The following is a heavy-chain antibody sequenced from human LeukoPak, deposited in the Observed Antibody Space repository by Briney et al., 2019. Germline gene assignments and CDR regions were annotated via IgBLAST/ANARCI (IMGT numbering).Heavy chain of an antibody. V-gene: IGHV4-30-2*03. CDR2: IYYSGST. J-gene: IGHJ5*02. Sequence: SETLSLTCAVSGGSISSGGYSWSWIRQPPGKGLEWIGSIYYSGSTYYNPSLKSRVTISVDTSKNQFSLKLSSVTAADTAVYYCARVYDRFDPWGQGTLVTVSS. CDR3: ARVYDRFDP. D-gene: IGHD3-9*01. CDR1: GGSISSGGYS.